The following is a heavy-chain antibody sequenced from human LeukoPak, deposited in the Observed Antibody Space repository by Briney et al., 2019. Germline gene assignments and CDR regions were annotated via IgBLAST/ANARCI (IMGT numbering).Heavy chain of an antibody. CDR3: ARERGDYGGKSGGFGP. V-gene: IGHV1-2*04. J-gene: IGHJ5*02. CDR1: GYTFTGYY. Sequence: ASVKVSCKASGYTFTGYYMHWVRQAPGQGLEWMGWINPNSGDTNYAQKFQGWLTMTRDTSISTAYLELSRLTSDDTAVYYCARERGDYGGKSGGFGPWGQGTLVTVSS. CDR2: INPNSGDT. D-gene: IGHD4-23*01.